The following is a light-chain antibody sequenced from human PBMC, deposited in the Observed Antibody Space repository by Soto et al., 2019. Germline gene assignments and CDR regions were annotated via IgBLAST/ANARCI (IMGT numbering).Light chain of an antibody. J-gene: IGKJ1*01. V-gene: IGKV1-39*01. CDR3: QQSYSTPET. Sequence: DIQMNQSPSSLSASVGDRVTITCRASQSISSYLNWYQQKPGKAPKLLIYAASSLQSGVPSRFSGSGSGTDFTLTISSLKPEDFATYYCQQSYSTPETCGQGTKVEIK. CDR1: QSISSY. CDR2: AAS.